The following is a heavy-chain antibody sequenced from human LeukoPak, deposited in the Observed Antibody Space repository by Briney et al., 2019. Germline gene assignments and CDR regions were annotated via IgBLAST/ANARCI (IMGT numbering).Heavy chain of an antibody. CDR3: AKDREGGSYSNNYFDY. CDR2: ISGSGGST. J-gene: IGHJ4*02. V-gene: IGHV3-23*01. D-gene: IGHD1-26*01. CDR1: GFTFSSYA. Sequence: GGSLRHSCAASGFTFSSYAMSWVRQAPGKGLEWVSAISGSGGSTYYADSVKGRFTISRDNSKNTLYLQMNSLRAEDTAVYYCAKDREGGSYSNNYFDYWGQGALVTVSS.